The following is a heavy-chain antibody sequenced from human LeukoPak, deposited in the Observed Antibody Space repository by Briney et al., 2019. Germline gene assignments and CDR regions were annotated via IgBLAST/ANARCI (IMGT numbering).Heavy chain of an antibody. Sequence: PGGSLRLSCAASGFTFSRYWMTWVRRAPGKGLEWVADLNEDGSDKYYVDPVKGRFTISRDNTKNSLYLQMNNLRAEDTAVYYCARGGSWDVDFWGQGSLVTVSS. D-gene: IGHD6-13*01. CDR2: LNEDGSDK. CDR3: ARGGSWDVDF. J-gene: IGHJ4*02. V-gene: IGHV3-7*04. CDR1: GFTFSRYW.